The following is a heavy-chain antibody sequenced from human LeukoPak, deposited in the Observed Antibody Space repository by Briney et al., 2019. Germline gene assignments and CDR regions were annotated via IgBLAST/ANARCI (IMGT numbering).Heavy chain of an antibody. Sequence: SQTLSLTCTVSGGSISSGSYYWSWIRQPAGKGLEWIGRIYTSGSTNYNPSLKSRVTISVDTSKNQFSLKLSSVTAADTAVYYCARGEELLGGYFDYWGQGTLVTVSS. V-gene: IGHV4-61*02. D-gene: IGHD2-15*01. CDR2: IYTSGST. CDR3: ARGEELLGGYFDY. CDR1: GGSISSGSYY. J-gene: IGHJ4*02.